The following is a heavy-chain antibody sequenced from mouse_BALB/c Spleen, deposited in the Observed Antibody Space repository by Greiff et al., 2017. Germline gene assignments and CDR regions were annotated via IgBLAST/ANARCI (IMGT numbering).Heavy chain of an antibody. D-gene: IGHD1-1*01. CDR3: ARTGGIYDGSSSYYYAMDY. J-gene: IGHJ4*01. V-gene: IGHV14-3*02. CDR1: GFNIKDTY. CDR2: IDPANGNT. Sequence: VQLQQSGAELVKPGASVKLSCTASGFNIKDTYMHWVKQRPEQGLEWIGRIDPANGNTKYDPKFQGKATITADTSSNTAYLQLSSLTSEDTAVYYCARTGGIYDGSSSYYYAMDYWGQGTSVTVSS.